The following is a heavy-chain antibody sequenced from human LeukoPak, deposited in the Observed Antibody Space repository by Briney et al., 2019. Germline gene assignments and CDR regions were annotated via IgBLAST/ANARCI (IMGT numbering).Heavy chain of an antibody. J-gene: IGHJ4*02. CDR3: ARETSSTSCYGY. V-gene: IGHV3-21*01. CDR2: ISSSSSYI. Sequence: GGSLRLSCAASGFTFSSYSMNWVRQAPGKGLEWVSSISSSSSYIYYADSVKGRFTISRDNAKNSLYLQMNSPRAEDTAVYYCARETSSTSCYGYWGQGTLVTVSS. CDR1: GFTFSSYS. D-gene: IGHD2-2*01.